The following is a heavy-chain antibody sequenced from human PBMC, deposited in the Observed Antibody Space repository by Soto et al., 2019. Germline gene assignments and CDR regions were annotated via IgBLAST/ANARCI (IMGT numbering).Heavy chain of an antibody. CDR1: GFTVSSNY. CDR3: ARAVIEGYYDSSPYYFDY. D-gene: IGHD3-22*01. Sequence: GGSLRLSCAASGFTVSSNYMSWVRQAPGKGLAWVSVIYSGGSTYYADSVKGRFTISRDNSKNTLYLQMNSLRAEDTAVYYCARAVIEGYYDSSPYYFDYWGQGTLVTVSS. J-gene: IGHJ4*02. CDR2: IYSGGST. V-gene: IGHV3-53*01.